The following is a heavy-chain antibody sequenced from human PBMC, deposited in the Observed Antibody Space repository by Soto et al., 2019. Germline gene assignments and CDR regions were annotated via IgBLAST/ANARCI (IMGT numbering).Heavy chain of an antibody. CDR3: VNWNDEDVD. Sequence: EVHLLESGGGFVQPGGSLRLSCVASGFTFSSYAMTWVRQAPGKGLEWVARISGSAISIEYADSVRGRFTISRDNSKNTVFIQMQSLRADDSATYYCVNWNDEDVDWGQGTLVAVSS. CDR1: GFTFSSYA. CDR2: ISGSAISI. D-gene: IGHD1-1*01. J-gene: IGHJ4*01. V-gene: IGHV3-23*01.